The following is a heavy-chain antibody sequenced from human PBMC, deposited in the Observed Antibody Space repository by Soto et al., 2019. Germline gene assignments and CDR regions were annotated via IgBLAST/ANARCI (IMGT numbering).Heavy chain of an antibody. CDR2: IYTSGST. CDR1: GGSISSYY. J-gene: IGHJ5*02. CDR3: ARVIVVVAASGPNWFDP. Sequence: TLSLTCTVSGGSISSYYWSWIRQPAGKGLEWIGRIYTSGSTNYNPSLKSRVTMSVDTSKNQFSLKLSSVTAADTAVYYCARVIVVVAASGPNWFDPWGQGTLVTVSS. V-gene: IGHV4-4*07. D-gene: IGHD2-15*01.